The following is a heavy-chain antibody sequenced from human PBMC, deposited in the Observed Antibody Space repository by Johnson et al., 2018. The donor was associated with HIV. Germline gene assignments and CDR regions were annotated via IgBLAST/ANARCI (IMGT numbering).Heavy chain of an antibody. CDR1: GFTFDDYG. CDR2: INWNGGST. Sequence: VQLVESGGTVVRPGGSLRLSCAASGFTFDDYGMSWVRQAPGKGLEWVSTINWNGGSTCYADSVKGRFTISRDNAKNSLYLQMNSLRAEDTAVYYCAKANYYVYAFDIWGQGTMVTVSS. D-gene: IGHD3-10*02. CDR3: AKANYYVYAFDI. V-gene: IGHV3-20*04. J-gene: IGHJ3*02.